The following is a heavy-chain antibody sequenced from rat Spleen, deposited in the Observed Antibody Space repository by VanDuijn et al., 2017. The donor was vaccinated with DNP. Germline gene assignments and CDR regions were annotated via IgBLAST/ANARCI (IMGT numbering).Heavy chain of an antibody. Sequence: EVQLVESGGGLVQPGRSLKLSCAASGFTFSDYYMAWVRQAPTKGLEWVAYISYDGGSTYYGDSVKGRFTISRDNAKSTLYLQMYSLRSEDTATYYCAIYFYSGDNWFAYWGQGTLVTVSS. D-gene: IGHD1-1*01. J-gene: IGHJ3*01. V-gene: IGHV5-20*01. CDR2: ISYDGGST. CDR3: AIYFYSGDNWFAY. CDR1: GFTFSDYY.